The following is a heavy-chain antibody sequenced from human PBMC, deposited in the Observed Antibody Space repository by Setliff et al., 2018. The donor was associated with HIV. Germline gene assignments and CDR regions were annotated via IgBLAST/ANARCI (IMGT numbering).Heavy chain of an antibody. D-gene: IGHD2-2*01. CDR1: GCSISGHY. J-gene: IGHJ3*02. CDR3: AREDASGNHAFDI. V-gene: IGHV4-59*11. CDR2: IYYSGST. Sequence: SETLSLTCTVSGCSISGHYWSWIRQPPGMGLEWVGYIYYSGSTYSNPSLMRRATMSVDTSKNQFSLELRSVTVADTAVYFCAREDASGNHAFDIWGQGTMVTVSS.